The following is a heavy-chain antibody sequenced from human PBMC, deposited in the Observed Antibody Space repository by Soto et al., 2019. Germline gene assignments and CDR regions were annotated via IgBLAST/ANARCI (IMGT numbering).Heavy chain of an antibody. J-gene: IGHJ3*02. CDR3: ARPYVEVAVNDAFDI. Sequence: EVQLLESGGGLVQPGGSLRLSCAASGFTFSTYALTWVRQAPGKGLEWVSSIGTHADTTYYVDSVKGRFRISRDNSKNTVYLQMSSLSAEDTAVYYCARPYVEVAVNDAFDIWGRGTMVTVSS. D-gene: IGHD3-16*01. V-gene: IGHV3-23*01. CDR2: IGTHADTT. CDR1: GFTFSTYA.